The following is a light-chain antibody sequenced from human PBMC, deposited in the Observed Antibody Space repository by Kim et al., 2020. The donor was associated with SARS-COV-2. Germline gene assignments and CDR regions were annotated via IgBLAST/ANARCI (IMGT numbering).Light chain of an antibody. V-gene: IGLV1-44*01. CDR3: LTWDDTLDGWV. CDR1: NSNIGRSA. CDR2: GNN. J-gene: IGLJ3*02. Sequence: GQRVTISCSGGNSNIGRSAVSWYQHLPGTAPKLLIYGNNQWPSGVPDRFSGSKSGTSASLAISGLQFEDEADYYCLTWDDTLDGWVFGGGTQLTVL.